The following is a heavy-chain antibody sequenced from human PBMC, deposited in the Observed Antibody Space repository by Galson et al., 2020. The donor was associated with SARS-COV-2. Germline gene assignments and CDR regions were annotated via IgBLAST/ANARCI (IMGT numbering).Heavy chain of an antibody. D-gene: IGHD6-19*01. CDR1: GGSISSYY. CDR2: MHYSGYT. CDR3: ARGTTGWYNY. J-gene: IGHJ4*02. Sequence: SATLSLTCTVSGGSISSYYWTWIRQPPGKGLEWIGYMHYSGYTNYSPSLKSRITISVDTSKNQFFLKLSSVTAADTAVYYCARGTTGWYNYWGQGARVTVSS. V-gene: IGHV4-59*01.